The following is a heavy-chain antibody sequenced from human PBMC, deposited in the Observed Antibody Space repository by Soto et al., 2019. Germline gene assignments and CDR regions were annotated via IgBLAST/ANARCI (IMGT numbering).Heavy chain of an antibody. D-gene: IGHD2-8*01. J-gene: IGHJ6*02. CDR2: MNPNSGNT. CDR3: ARGIEGDCTNGVCYTSYYYGIDV. V-gene: IGHV1-8*01. Sequence: QVQLVQSGAEVKKPGASVKVSCKASGYTFTSYDINWVRQATGQGLEWMGWMNPNSGNTGYAQKFQGRVTMTRNTSISTAYMELSSLRSEDTAVYYCARGIEGDCTNGVCYTSYYYGIDVWGQGTTVTVSS. CDR1: GYTFTSYD.